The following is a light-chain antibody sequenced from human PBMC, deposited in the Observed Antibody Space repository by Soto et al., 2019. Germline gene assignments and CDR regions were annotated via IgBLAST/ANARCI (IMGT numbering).Light chain of an antibody. Sequence: QSALTQPPSASGSPGQSVTISCTGTSSDVSGYDYVSWYKQHPGKAPKLMIYEVSKRPSGVPDRFSGSKSGNTAALTVSGLQAEDEADYYCSSYVGTNSYVFGTGTKVTVL. CDR2: EVS. J-gene: IGLJ1*01. CDR3: SSYVGTNSYV. V-gene: IGLV2-8*01. CDR1: SSDVSGYDY.